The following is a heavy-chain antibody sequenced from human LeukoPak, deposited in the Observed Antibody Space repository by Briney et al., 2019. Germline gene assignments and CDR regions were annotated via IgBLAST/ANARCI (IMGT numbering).Heavy chain of an antibody. CDR3: AKDRSQWLLACDRY. CDR1: GFTFNSYA. CDR2: ISGSGGST. Sequence: PGGSLRLSCAASGFTFNSYAMSWVRHAPGQGLEWVSAISGSGGSTYYADSVKGRFTISRDNSKNTLYLQMNSLRAEDTAVYYCAKDRSQWLLACDRYWGQGTLVTVSS. J-gene: IGHJ4*02. D-gene: IGHD6-19*01. V-gene: IGHV3-23*01.